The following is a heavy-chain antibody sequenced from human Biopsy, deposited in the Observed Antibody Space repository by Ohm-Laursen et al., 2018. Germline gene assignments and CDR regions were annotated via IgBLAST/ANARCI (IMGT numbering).Heavy chain of an antibody. D-gene: IGHD4-23*01. CDR1: NVSFSSFY. CDR3: ARGSNDFGGLYFPR. CDR2: ISYTGYT. V-gene: IGHV4-59*01. Sequence: TLSLTCAVYNVSFSSFYWSWIRQPPGKGLEWIGHISYTGYTSYNASLKSRVTISVDTSRNHFSLRLSSLTAADTAVYYCARGSNDFGGLYFPRWGQGTLLTVSS. J-gene: IGHJ4*02.